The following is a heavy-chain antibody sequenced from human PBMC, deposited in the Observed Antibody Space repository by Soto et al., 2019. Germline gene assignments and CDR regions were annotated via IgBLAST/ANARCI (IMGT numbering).Heavy chain of an antibody. CDR2: IWYDGSNT. V-gene: IGHV3-33*07. CDR1: GFIFSSYG. CDR3: ASSAA. D-gene: IGHD6-19*01. Sequence: SLRLSCAASGFIFSSYGMYLVRQAPGKGLEWVAVIWYDGSNTYYADPVKGRFTISRDNSKNTLFLQMNSLRDGATAVYYCASSAAWGRGTLVTVSS. J-gene: IGHJ5*02.